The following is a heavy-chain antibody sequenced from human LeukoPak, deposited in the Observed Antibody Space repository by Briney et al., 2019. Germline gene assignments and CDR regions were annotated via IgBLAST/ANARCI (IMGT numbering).Heavy chain of an antibody. Sequence: PGGSLTLSCAASGFTFSSYWMSWVRQAPGKGLEWVANIKQDGSEKYYVDSVKGRFTISRDNAKNSSYLQMNSLRAEDTAAYFCARGFLRYSYDHWGQGTLVTVSS. CDR1: GFTFSSYW. D-gene: IGHD5-18*01. J-gene: IGHJ4*02. V-gene: IGHV3-7*01. CDR3: ARGFLRYSYDH. CDR2: IKQDGSEK.